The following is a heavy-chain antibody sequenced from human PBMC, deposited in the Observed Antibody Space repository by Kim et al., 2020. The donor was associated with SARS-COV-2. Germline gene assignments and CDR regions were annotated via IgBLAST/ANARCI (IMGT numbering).Heavy chain of an antibody. J-gene: IGHJ6*02. CDR3: ARVAKAARPDYYYGMDV. V-gene: IGHV3-13*04. D-gene: IGHD6-6*01. CDR1: GFTFSSYD. CDR2: IGTAGDT. Sequence: GGSLRLSCAASGFTFSSYDMHWVRQATGKGLEWVSAIGTAGDTYYPGSVKGRFTISRENAKNSLYLQMNSLRAGDTAVYYCARVAKAARPDYYYGMDVWGQGTTVTDSS.